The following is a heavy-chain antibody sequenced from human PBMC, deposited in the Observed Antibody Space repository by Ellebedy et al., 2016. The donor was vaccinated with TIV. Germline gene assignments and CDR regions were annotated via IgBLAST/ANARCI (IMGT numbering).Heavy chain of an antibody. J-gene: IGHJ4*02. V-gene: IGHV5-51*01. D-gene: IGHD4-23*01. CDR2: LYPGDSDP. CDR1: GYMFASYW. CDR3: VTTVETVDY. Sequence: GGSLRLXXQALGYMFASYWIGWVRQMPGKGLEWMGSLYPGDSDPRYGPSFQGQDIISADKYINTAYLQWSSLKPSDTAMYYCVTTVETVDYWGQGTLVTVSS.